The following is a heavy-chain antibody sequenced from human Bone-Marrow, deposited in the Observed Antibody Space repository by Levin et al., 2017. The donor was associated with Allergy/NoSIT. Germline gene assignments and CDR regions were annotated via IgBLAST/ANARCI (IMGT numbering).Heavy chain of an antibody. CDR2: FNEDGSEK. CDR3: ALGYDWRFDH. Sequence: GGSLRLSCVASGFPFSSYWVTWVRQAPGKGLEWVGNFNEDGSEKYYLDSVKGRFTISRDNAKNSRYLEMNSLRVDDTAMYYCALGYDWRFDHWGQGTLVTVSS. V-gene: IGHV3-7*01. D-gene: IGHD1-20*01. CDR1: GFPFSSYW. J-gene: IGHJ4*02.